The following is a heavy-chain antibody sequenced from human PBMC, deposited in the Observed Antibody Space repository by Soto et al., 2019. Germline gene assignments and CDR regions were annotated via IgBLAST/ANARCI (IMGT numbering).Heavy chain of an antibody. D-gene: IGHD5-12*01. CDR3: ARRKMGMATISDAFDI. CDR2: IIPIFGTA. Sequence: SVKVSCKASGGTFSSYAISWVRQAPGQGLEWMGGIIPIFGTANYAQKFQGRVTITADESTSTAYMELSSLRSEDTAVYYCARRKMGMATISDAFDIWGQGTMVTVSS. CDR1: GGTFSSYA. V-gene: IGHV1-69*13. J-gene: IGHJ3*02.